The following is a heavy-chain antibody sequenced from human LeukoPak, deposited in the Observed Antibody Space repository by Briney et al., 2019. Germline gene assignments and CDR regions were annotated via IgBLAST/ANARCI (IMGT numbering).Heavy chain of an antibody. D-gene: IGHD3-22*01. J-gene: IGHJ4*02. Sequence: SETLSLTCTVSGGSISSSSYYWGWIRQPPGTGLEWIGSIYYSGSTYYNPSLKSRVTISVDTSKNQFSLKLSSVTAADTAVYYCARKTYYYDSSGYYFDYWGQGTLVTVSS. CDR1: GGSISSSSYY. V-gene: IGHV4-39*07. CDR2: IYYSGST. CDR3: ARKTYYYDSSGYYFDY.